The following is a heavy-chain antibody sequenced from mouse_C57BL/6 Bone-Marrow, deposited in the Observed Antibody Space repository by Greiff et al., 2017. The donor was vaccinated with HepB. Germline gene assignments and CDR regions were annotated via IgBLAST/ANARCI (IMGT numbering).Heavy chain of an antibody. Sequence: QVQLQQSGAELVRPGASVTLSCKASGYTFTDYEMHWVKQTPVHGLEWIGAIDPETGGTAYNQKFKGKAILTADKSSSTAYMELRSLTSEDSAVYYCTRVLRLLFDYWGQGTPLTVSS. D-gene: IGHD3-2*02. CDR3: TRVLRLLFDY. J-gene: IGHJ2*01. CDR1: GYTFTDYE. V-gene: IGHV1-15*01. CDR2: IDPETGGT.